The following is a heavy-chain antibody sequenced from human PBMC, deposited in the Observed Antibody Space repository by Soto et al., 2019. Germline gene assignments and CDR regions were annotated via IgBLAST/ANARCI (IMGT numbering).Heavy chain of an antibody. CDR2: ITYDGEYK. CDR1: GFTFSDYG. CDR3: AKDRRRYSDLGTDYGLDV. J-gene: IGHJ6*02. D-gene: IGHD2-21*01. Sequence: QVQLVESGGGVVQPGRSLRLPCAGSGFTFSDYGIFWVRQAPGKGLEWVSLITYDGEYKDYVDSVKGRFTISRDNSKNTVYLQVSSLRVEDTAVYYCAKDRRRYSDLGTDYGLDVWGQGTTV. V-gene: IGHV3-30*18.